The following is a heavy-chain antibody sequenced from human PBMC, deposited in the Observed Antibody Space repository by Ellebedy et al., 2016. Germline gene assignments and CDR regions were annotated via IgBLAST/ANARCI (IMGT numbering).Heavy chain of an antibody. J-gene: IGHJ4*02. CDR2: ISSGGDT. V-gene: IGHV3-53*01. Sequence: GESLKISCAASGAIVYTNYMTWVRQAPGKGLEWVSAISSGGDTHYADSVKGRFTISSDNSKNTLYLQMNSLRAEDTAVYYCARDLPHNIALHYWGQGTLVTVSS. CDR1: GAIVYTNY. D-gene: IGHD6-13*01. CDR3: ARDLPHNIALHY.